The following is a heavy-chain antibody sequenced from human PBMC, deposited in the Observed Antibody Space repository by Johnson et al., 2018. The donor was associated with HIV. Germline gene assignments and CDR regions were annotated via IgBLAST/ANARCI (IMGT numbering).Heavy chain of an antibody. J-gene: IGHJ3*02. D-gene: IGHD2-15*01. CDR2: ISGSGGST. CDR1: GLTFSSYA. CDR3: ARVPWSLDAFDI. V-gene: IGHV3-23*04. Sequence: VQLVESGGGLVQPGGSLRLSCAASGLTFSSYAMSWVRQTPGKGLEWVSAISGSGGSTYYADSVKGRFTISRDNSKNTLYLQMKSLRAEDTAVYDCARVPWSLDAFDIWVQGTMVTVSS.